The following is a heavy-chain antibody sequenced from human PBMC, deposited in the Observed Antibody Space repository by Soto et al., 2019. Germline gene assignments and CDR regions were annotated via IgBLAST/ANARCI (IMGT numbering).Heavy chain of an antibody. CDR3: ARGPYCGTDCYFDY. V-gene: IGHV4-4*07. J-gene: IGHJ4*03. CDR2: IYTSGTT. Sequence: PSETLSLTCTVSGGSIGNYYWSWIRQPAGKGLEWIGRIYTSGTTNYNPPLKSRVTMSVDTSKNQFSLNLSSMTAADTAVYYCARGPYCGTDCYFDYWGQGTLVTV. CDR1: GGSIGNYY. D-gene: IGHD2-21*02.